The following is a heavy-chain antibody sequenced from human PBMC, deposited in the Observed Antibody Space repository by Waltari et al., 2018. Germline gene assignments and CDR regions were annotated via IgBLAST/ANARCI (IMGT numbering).Heavy chain of an antibody. D-gene: IGHD1-26*01. V-gene: IGHV1-2*02. CDR1: GYTFNDYH. Sequence: QEQLVQSGSEVKKPGASVRVSCQASGYTFNDYHLQWFRQTPGQGFEGMGWFNPKNGDSNSAEKFLGRVTMTRDTSINTVYLDLSGLRSDDTAVFFCARDPGPIVGAPDLWGQGTLVTVSS. CDR2: FNPKNGDS. CDR3: ARDPGPIVGAPDL. J-gene: IGHJ5*02.